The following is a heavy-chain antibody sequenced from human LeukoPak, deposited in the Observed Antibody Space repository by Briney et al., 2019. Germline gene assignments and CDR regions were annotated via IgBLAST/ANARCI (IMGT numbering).Heavy chain of an antibody. V-gene: IGHV3-7*01. CDR2: IKQDGSEK. CDR1: GFTFSDYY. CDR3: AREGAEGVAKSEAFDI. J-gene: IGHJ3*02. Sequence: GGSLRLSCAASGFTFSDYYMSWIRQAPGKGLEWVANIKQDGSEKSYVDSVKGRFTISRDNAKNSLYLQMSSLRVEDTAVYYCAREGAEGVAKSEAFDIWGQGTMVTVSS. D-gene: IGHD5-12*01.